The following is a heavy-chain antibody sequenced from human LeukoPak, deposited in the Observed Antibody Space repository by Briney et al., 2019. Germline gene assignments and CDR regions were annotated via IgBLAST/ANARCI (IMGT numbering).Heavy chain of an antibody. D-gene: IGHD3-22*01. CDR3: ARVALGDYDSSGHFDP. CDR2: IYYSGSS. CDR1: GGSISSYY. V-gene: IGHV4-59*01. Sequence: SETLSLTCTVSGGSISSYYWSWIRQPPGKGLEWIGYIYYSGSSNYNPSLKSRVTISVDTSKNQFSLKLSSVTAADTAVYYCARVALGDYDSSGHFDPWGQGTLVTVSS. J-gene: IGHJ5*02.